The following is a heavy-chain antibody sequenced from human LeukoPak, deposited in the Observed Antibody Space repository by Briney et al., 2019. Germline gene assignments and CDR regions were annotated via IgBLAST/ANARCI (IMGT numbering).Heavy chain of an antibody. V-gene: IGHV3-23*01. J-gene: IGHJ4*02. CDR1: GFTFSTYA. CDR3: AEDVVVVVAAKPGI. D-gene: IGHD2-15*01. Sequence: GGSLRLSCAASGFTFSTYAMSWVRQAPGKGLEWVSSISGSGDSTYYVDSGKGRFTISRDNRKNTLYLQMNSLRAEDTAVYYCAEDVVVVVAAKPGIWGQGTLVTVSS. CDR2: ISGSGDST.